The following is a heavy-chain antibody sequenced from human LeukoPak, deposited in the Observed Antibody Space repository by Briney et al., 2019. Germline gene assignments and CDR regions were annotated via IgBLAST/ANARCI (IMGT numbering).Heavy chain of an antibody. V-gene: IGHV3-15*01. Sequence: GGSVRLSCAASGISFSYAWMSWVRQAPGKGLEWVGRIKTKTDGGTTDYAAPVKGRFTISRDGSKNTLYLQMNSLKAEDTAVYYCATDGYLFGGSSLDYWGQGTLVTVSS. CDR3: ATDGYLFGGSSLDY. CDR2: IKTKTDGGTT. D-gene: IGHD6-6*01. J-gene: IGHJ4*02. CDR1: GISFSYAW.